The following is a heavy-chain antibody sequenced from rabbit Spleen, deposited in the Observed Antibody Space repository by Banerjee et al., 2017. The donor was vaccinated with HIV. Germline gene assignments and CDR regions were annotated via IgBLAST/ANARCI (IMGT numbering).Heavy chain of an antibody. CDR3: ARDAGSYDYIDVYFNL. D-gene: IGHD8-1*01. V-gene: IGHV1S47*01. Sequence: QEQLVESGGGLVQPGGSLKLSCKASGFDFSNYGVSWVRQTPGKGLEWIGYIDPIFGRTYYASWVDGRFTISRHNAQNTLYLQLNSLTAADTATYFCARDAGSYDYIDVYFNLWGPGTL. J-gene: IGHJ4*01. CDR1: GFDFSNYG. CDR2: IDPIFGRT.